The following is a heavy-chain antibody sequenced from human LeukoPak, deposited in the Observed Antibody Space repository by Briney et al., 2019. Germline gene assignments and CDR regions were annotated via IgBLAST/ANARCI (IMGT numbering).Heavy chain of an antibody. V-gene: IGHV1-2*02. CDR1: GYTFTGYY. CDR2: INPNSGGT. CDR3: ARTGNTYYDILTGYHDY. Sequence: ASVKVSCKASGYTFTGYYMHWVRQAPGQGLEWMGWINPNSGGTHYAQKFQGRVTMTRDTSISTAYMELSRLRSDDTAVYYCARTGNTYYDILTGYHDYWGQGTLVTVSS. J-gene: IGHJ4*02. D-gene: IGHD3-9*01.